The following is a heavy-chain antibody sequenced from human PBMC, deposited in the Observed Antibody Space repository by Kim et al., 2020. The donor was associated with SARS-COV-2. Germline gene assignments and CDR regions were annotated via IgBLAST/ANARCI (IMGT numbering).Heavy chain of an antibody. V-gene: IGHV1-3*01. CDR2: INAGNGNT. J-gene: IGHJ5*02. Sequence: ASVKVSCKASGYTFTSYAMHWVRQAPGQRLEWMGWINAGNGNTKYSQKFQGRVTITRDTSASTAYMELSSLRSEDTAVYYCARCFQGLELSADDWFDPWGQGTLVTVSS. D-gene: IGHD1-7*01. CDR1: GYTFTSYA. CDR3: ARCFQGLELSADDWFDP.